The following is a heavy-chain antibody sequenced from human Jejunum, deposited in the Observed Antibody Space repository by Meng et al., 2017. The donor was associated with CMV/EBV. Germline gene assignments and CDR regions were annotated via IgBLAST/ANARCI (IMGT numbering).Heavy chain of an antibody. V-gene: IGHV3-23*01. J-gene: IGHJ5*02. CDR2: IGATGTFT. CDR3: VKCLGAPGTEWFDP. Sequence: VVLLESGGGLVQPGGSLRLSCEASGFMFTSYAMTWVRQAPGKGLEWVSLIGATGTFTSYADSVRGRFVISRDNSRNILYLQMNSLRVEDTAVYYCVKCLGAPGTEWFDPWGQGTLVTVSS. D-gene: IGHD5/OR15-5a*01. CDR1: GFMFTSYA.